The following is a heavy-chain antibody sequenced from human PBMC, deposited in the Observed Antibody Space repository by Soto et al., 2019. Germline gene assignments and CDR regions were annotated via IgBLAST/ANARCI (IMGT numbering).Heavy chain of an antibody. Sequence: PSETLSLTCAVYCGSFSGYYWSWIRQPPGKGLEWIGEINHSGSTNYNPSLKSRVTISVDTSKNQFSLKLSSVTAADTAVYYCARVVRPQYYYDSSGYYFGYWGQGTLVTVSS. CDR3: ARVVRPQYYYDSSGYYFGY. CDR2: INHSGST. CDR1: CGSFSGYY. D-gene: IGHD3-22*01. V-gene: IGHV4-34*01. J-gene: IGHJ4*02.